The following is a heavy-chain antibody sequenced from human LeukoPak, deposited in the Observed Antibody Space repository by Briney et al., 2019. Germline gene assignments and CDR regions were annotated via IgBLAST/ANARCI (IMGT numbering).Heavy chain of an antibody. CDR3: AKDQDGPDY. V-gene: IGHV3-30*18. Sequence: GGSLRLSCAASGFTFSSYGMHWVRQAPGKGLEWVAVISYDGSNKYYADSVKGRFTISRDNSKNTLYLQMNSLRAEDTAVYYCAKDQDGPDYWGQGTLVIVSS. CDR1: GFTFSSYG. CDR2: ISYDGSNK. J-gene: IGHJ4*02.